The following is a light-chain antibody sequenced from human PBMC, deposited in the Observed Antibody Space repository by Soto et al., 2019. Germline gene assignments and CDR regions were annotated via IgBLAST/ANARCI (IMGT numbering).Light chain of an antibody. V-gene: IGLV1-40*01. CDR3: QSDDTSLSGAWV. CDR1: PSNIGAGFD. J-gene: IGLJ3*02. CDR2: GTT. Sequence: QSVLTQPPSVSGAPGQRITISCTGSPSNIGAGFDVHWYQQFPGTAPKLLIYGTTSRPSGVPDRFSGSQSGTSASLAITCLQAGDEADYYCQSDDTSLSGAWVFGGGTKLTVL.